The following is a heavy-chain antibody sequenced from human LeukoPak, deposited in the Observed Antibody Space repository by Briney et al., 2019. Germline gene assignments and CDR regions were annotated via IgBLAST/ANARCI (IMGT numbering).Heavy chain of an antibody. D-gene: IGHD1-26*01. J-gene: IGHJ4*02. CDR3: ARLCHYSGSYYVGD. CDR1: GFAFSEYY. V-gene: IGHV3-11*01. CDR2: ISSSGSTI. Sequence: GGSLRLSCAASGFAFSEYYMSWIRQAPGKGLEWVSYISSSGSTIYYADSVKGRFTISRDNAKNSLYLQMNSLRAEDTAVYYCARLCHYSGSYYVGDWGQGTLVTVSS.